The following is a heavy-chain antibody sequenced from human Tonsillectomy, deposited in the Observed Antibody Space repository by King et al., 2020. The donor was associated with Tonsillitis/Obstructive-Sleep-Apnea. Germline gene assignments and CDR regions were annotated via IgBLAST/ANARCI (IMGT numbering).Heavy chain of an antibody. CDR2: ISSSGSTI. V-gene: IGHV3-48*03. D-gene: IGHD2-2*02. CDR1: GFTFSSYE. CDR3: ARGERWSRTSCYMCIRGYFYY. J-gene: IGHJ4*02. Sequence: VQLVESGGGLVQPGGSLRLSCAASGFTFSSYEMNWVRQAPGKGLEWVSYISSSGSTIYYADSVKGRFTISRDNAKNSLYLQMNSLRAEDTAVYYCARGERWSRTSCYMCIRGYFYYCGQGTLVTVS.